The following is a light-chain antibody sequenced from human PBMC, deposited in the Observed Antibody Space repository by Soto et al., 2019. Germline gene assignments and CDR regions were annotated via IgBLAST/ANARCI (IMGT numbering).Light chain of an antibody. Sequence: VITQAAATLSVSPGERATLSCRASQSVSNNLAWYQQKPGQAPMLLIYGASTRATGLPARFSGSVSGTEFTLTISSLQSEEFAGYYGQQYNNWPPQITFFQGTRLEI. CDR2: GAS. J-gene: IGKJ5*01. CDR3: QQYNNWPPQIT. CDR1: QSVSNN. V-gene: IGKV3-15*01.